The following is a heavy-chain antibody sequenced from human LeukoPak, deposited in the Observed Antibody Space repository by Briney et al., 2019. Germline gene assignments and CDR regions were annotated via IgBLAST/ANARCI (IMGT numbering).Heavy chain of an antibody. Sequence: GGSLRLSCAASGFTFSSYAMSWVRQAPGKGLEWVSAISGSGGSTYYADSVKGRFTISRDNSKNTLYLQMNSLRAEDTAVYYCAKGISSSGFTEYFRHWGQGTLVTVSS. CDR3: AKGISSSGFTEYFRH. J-gene: IGHJ1*01. D-gene: IGHD3-22*01. CDR1: GFTFSSYA. CDR2: ISGSGGST. V-gene: IGHV3-23*01.